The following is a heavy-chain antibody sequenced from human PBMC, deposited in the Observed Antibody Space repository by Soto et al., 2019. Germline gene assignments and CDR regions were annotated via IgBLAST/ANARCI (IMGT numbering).Heavy chain of an antibody. V-gene: IGHV1-69*08. CDR2: VIPNLGVT. CDR3: ARDKGYCSDTSCPDFDY. Sequence: QVQLVQSGAEVKKPGSSVKVSCTASGGTLSSYTCSWVRQAPGQVLEGMGRVIPNLGVTNYAKKFQGRFTMVVDTSTSTAYMELNRRRYEDKAVYYCARDKGYCSDTSCPDFDYWGQGTLVTVSS. D-gene: IGHD2-15*01. CDR1: GGTLSSYT. J-gene: IGHJ4*02.